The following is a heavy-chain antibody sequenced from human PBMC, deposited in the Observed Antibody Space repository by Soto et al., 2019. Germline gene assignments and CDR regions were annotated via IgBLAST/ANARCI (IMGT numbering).Heavy chain of an antibody. D-gene: IGHD2-15*01. CDR3: ARIVVVPADCCGGSCAPWDYYGMDV. Sequence: GESLKISCKGSGYSFTSYWISWVRLMPGKGLEWMGRIDPSDSYTNYSPSFQGHVTISADKSITTAYLQWSSLKASDTAMYYCARIVVVPADCCGGSCAPWDYYGMDVWGQGTTVTVS. CDR1: GYSFTSYW. CDR2: IDPSDSYT. V-gene: IGHV5-10-1*01. J-gene: IGHJ6*02.